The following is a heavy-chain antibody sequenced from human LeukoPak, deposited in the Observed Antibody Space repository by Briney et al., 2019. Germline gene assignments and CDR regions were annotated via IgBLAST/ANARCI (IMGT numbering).Heavy chain of an antibody. CDR1: GYSFANNW. J-gene: IGHJ4*02. V-gene: IGHV5-51*01. CDR2: IYPGDSDT. Sequence: GESLKISCKASGYSFANNWIGWVRQMPGKGLEWMGLIYPGDSDTRYNPSFQGQVTISADKSINTAFLQWSSLKASDTAMYYCTRGAHSPTSDSFDFWGQGTLVTVSS. CDR3: TRGAHSPTSDSFDF. D-gene: IGHD3-16*01.